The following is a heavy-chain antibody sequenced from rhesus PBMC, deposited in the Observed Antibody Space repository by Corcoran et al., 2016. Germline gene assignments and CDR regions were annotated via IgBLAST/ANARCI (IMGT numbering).Heavy chain of an antibody. V-gene: IGHV4-65*01. J-gene: IGHJ4*01. CDR2: ISGTGGST. CDR3: ARRPGNTYSNDY. D-gene: IGHD5-12*01. Sequence: QVQLQESGPGLVKPSETLSLPCAVFAGSISSGNWWSWIRPSPGKGREWFGYISGTGGSTHYKPSLKGRVTISKETSKNQFSRKVSSVTAADTAVYYCARRPGNTYSNDYCGQGVLVTVSS. CDR1: AGSISSGNW.